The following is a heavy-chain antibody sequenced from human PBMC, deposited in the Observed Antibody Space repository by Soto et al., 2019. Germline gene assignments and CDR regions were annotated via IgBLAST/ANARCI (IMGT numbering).Heavy chain of an antibody. CDR3: ARASGDYSYFDY. V-gene: IGHV3-48*03. CDR1: GFTFSSYD. D-gene: IGHD4-17*01. Sequence: EVQLVESGGGLVQPGGSLRLSCAASGFTFSSYDMNWVRQAPGKGLEWVSYISSSGSTVYYADSVKGRFTISRDNDKNSLYLQMISLRAKDTAVYYCARASGDYSYFDYWGQGTLVTVSS. CDR2: ISSSGSTV. J-gene: IGHJ4*02.